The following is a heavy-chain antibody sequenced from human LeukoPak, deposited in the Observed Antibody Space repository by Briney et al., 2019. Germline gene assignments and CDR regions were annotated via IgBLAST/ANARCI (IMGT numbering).Heavy chain of an antibody. J-gene: IGHJ4*02. Sequence: GGSPRLSCAASGFTFSSYSMNWVRQAPGKGLEWVSSIGSSSSYIYYADSVKGRFTISRDNAKNSLYLQMNSLRAEDTAVYYCARGGSSSGWYSPEDYWGQGTLVTVSS. V-gene: IGHV3-21*01. CDR1: GFTFSSYS. D-gene: IGHD6-19*01. CDR3: ARGGSSSGWYSPEDY. CDR2: IGSSSSYI.